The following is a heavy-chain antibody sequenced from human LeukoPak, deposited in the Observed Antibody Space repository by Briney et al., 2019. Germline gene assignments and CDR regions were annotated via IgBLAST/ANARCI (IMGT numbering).Heavy chain of an antibody. V-gene: IGHV1-2*02. D-gene: IGHD6-6*01. CDR2: INSNSGGT. J-gene: IGHJ6*03. CDR1: GYTFTGYY. CDR3: ARVRRPEYSSSSYYYYMDV. Sequence: GASVKVSCKASGYTFTGYYIHWVRQAPGQGLEWMRWINSNSGGTNYAQKFQGRVTMTRDTSTTTAYMELNRLRSDDTAVYYCARVRRPEYSSSSYYYYMDVWGKGTTVTVSS.